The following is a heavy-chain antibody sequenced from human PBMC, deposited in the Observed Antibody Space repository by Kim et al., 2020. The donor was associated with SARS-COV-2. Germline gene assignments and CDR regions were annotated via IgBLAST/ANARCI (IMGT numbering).Heavy chain of an antibody. V-gene: IGHV3-73*01. CDR2: T. D-gene: IGHD2-21*02. Sequence: TAYAASVKGRFTISRDDSKNTAYLQMNSLKTEDTAVYYCTRLGVTTIFDYWGQGTLVTVSS. CDR3: TRLGVTTIFDY. J-gene: IGHJ4*02.